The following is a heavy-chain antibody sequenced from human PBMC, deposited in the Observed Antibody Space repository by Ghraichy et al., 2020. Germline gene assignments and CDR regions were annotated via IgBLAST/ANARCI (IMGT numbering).Heavy chain of an antibody. J-gene: IGHJ4*02. CDR2: INPSAGTT. D-gene: IGHD1-26*01. CDR1: GYTFTTYY. V-gene: IGHV1-46*01. CDR3: ARDFGGGSYYYFDY. Sequence: ASVKVSCKASGYTFTTYYMHWVRQAPGQGLEWMGIINPSAGTTGYAQKFQGRVTMTRDTSTSTVYMDLSSLRSEDTAVYYCARDFGGGSYYYFDYWGQGTLVTVSS.